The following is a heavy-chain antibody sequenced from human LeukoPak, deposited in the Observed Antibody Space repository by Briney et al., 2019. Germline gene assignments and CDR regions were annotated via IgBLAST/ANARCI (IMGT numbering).Heavy chain of an antibody. CDR1: GGSINAYY. CDR3: ARHVDHDISTGYPVYFFDY. CDR2: IYYTGNI. Sequence: SETLSLTCTVSGGSINAYYWSWIRQPPGKGLKWIGYIYYTGNINYNPSLKSRVTISVDTSKNQFSLKLSSVTAADTAVYFCARHVDHDISTGYPVYFFDYWGQGTLVTVSS. D-gene: IGHD3-9*01. J-gene: IGHJ4*02. V-gene: IGHV4-59*08.